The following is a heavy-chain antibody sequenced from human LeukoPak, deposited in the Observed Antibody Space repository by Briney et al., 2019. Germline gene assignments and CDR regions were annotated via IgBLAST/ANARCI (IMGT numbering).Heavy chain of an antibody. Sequence: GASVKVSCKASGGTFSSYAISWVRQAPGQGLEWMGWVNPNNGVTKYAQKFQGRVTMTRDASISTAYMELSRLTSDDTAVYYCARSLDPGFKDYWGQGTLVTVSS. CDR3: ARSLDPGFKDY. J-gene: IGHJ4*02. D-gene: IGHD5-18*01. CDR2: VNPNNGVT. CDR1: GGTFSSYA. V-gene: IGHV1-2*02.